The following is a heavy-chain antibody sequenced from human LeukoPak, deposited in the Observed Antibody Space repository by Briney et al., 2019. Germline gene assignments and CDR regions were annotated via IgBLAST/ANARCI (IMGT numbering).Heavy chain of an antibody. D-gene: IGHD3-22*01. J-gene: IGHJ4*02. V-gene: IGHV3-74*01. CDR2: INSDGSST. CDR3: ARAADSSGYYDY. CDR1: GFTFDDYG. Sequence: GGSLRLSCAASGFTFDDYGMSWVRQAPGKGLEWVSGINSDGSSTSYADSVKGRFTISRDNAKNTLYLQMNSLRAEDTAVYYCARAADSSGYYDYWGQGTLVTVSS.